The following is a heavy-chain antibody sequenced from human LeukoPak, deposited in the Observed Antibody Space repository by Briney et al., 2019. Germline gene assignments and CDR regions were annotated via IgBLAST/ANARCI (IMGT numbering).Heavy chain of an antibody. CDR2: IYYSGGT. Sequence: PSETLSLTCTVSGGSISSYYWSWIRQPPGKGLEWIGYIYYSGGTNYNPSLKSRVTISVDTSKNQFSLKLSSVTAADTAVYYCARGEIAAAGSYYYYYGMDVWGQGTTVTVSS. J-gene: IGHJ6*02. CDR1: GGSISSYY. D-gene: IGHD6-13*01. CDR3: ARGEIAAAGSYYYYYGMDV. V-gene: IGHV4-59*01.